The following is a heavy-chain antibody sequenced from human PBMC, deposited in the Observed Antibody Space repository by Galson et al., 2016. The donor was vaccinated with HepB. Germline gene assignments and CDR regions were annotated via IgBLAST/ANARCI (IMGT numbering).Heavy chain of an antibody. J-gene: IGHJ5*02. V-gene: IGHV3-74*01. CDR3: ARGPNYDFLSGYASFDP. Sequence: SLRLSCAASGFTFSSYWMHWVRQAPGKGLVWVSRINSDGSSATYADSVKGRFTNSRDNAKNTLYLQMNSLRAEDKAVYYCARGPNYDFLSGYASFDPWGQGTLVTVSS. CDR2: INSDGSSA. D-gene: IGHD3-3*01. CDR1: GFTFSSYW.